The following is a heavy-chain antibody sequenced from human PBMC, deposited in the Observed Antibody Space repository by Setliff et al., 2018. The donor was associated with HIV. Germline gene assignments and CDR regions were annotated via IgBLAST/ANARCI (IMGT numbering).Heavy chain of an antibody. J-gene: IGHJ3*02. CDR3: ARLHSWRIAVAGLGDAFDI. CDR1: GYTFTGYY. V-gene: IGHV1-2*02. Sequence: ASVKVSCKASGYTFTGYYMHWVRQAPGQGLEWMGWINPNSGGTNYAQKFQGRATMTRDTSISTAYMELSRLRSDYTAVYYCARLHSWRIAVAGLGDAFDIWGQGTMVTVSS. D-gene: IGHD6-19*01. CDR2: INPNSGGT.